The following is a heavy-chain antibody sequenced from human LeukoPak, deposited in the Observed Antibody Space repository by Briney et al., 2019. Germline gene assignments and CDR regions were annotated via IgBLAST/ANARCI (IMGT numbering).Heavy chain of an antibody. D-gene: IGHD5-12*01. J-gene: IGHJ6*02. CDR2: INPNSGGT. Sequence: VSVKVSCKASGYTFTGYYMHWVRQAPGQGLEWMGWINPNSGGTNYAQKFQGKVTMTRDTSISTAYMELSRLRSDDTAVYYCARDLVATTYYYYGMDVWGQGTTVTVSS. CDR3: ARDLVATTYYYYGMDV. CDR1: GYTFTGYY. V-gene: IGHV1-2*02.